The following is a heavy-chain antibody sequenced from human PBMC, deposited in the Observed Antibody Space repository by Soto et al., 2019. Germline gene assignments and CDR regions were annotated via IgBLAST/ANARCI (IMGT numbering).Heavy chain of an antibody. V-gene: IGHV4-59*01. D-gene: IGHD4-17*01. Sequence: PSETLSLTCTVSGGYISSYYWSWIRQPPGKGLEWIGYIYYSGSTNYNPSLKSRVTISVDTSKNQFSLKLSSVTAADTAVYYCARVYGDEYYFDYWGQGTLVTVSS. CDR2: IYYSGST. CDR1: GGYISSYY. CDR3: ARVYGDEYYFDY. J-gene: IGHJ4*02.